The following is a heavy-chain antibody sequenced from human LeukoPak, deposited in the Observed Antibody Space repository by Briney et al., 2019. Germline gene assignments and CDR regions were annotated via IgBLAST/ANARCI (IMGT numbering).Heavy chain of an antibody. CDR3: ARGQRGYFDY. D-gene: IGHD3-10*01. Sequence: PSETLSLTCTVSGGSISSSSYYWGWIRQPPGKGLEWIGSIYYSGSTYYNPSLKSRVTISVDTSKNQFSLKLSSVTAADTAVYYCARGQRGYFDYWGQGTLVTVSS. J-gene: IGHJ4*02. V-gene: IGHV4-39*07. CDR1: GGSISSSSYY. CDR2: IYYSGST.